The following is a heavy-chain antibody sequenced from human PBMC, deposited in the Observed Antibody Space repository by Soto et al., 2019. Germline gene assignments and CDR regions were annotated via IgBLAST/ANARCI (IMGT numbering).Heavy chain of an antibody. CDR1: GFTVSSNY. CDR2: IYSGGST. D-gene: IGHD2-15*01. Sequence: GGSLRLSCAASGFTVSSNYMSWVRQAPGKGLEWVSVIYSGGSTYYADSVKGRFTISRHNSKNTLYLQMNSLRAEDTAVYYCARGAAATPYYYYYYMDVWGKGTTVTVSS. CDR3: ARGAAATPYYYYYYMDV. V-gene: IGHV3-53*04. J-gene: IGHJ6*03.